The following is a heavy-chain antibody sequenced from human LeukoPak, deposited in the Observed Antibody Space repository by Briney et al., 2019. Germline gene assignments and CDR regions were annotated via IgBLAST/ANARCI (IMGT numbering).Heavy chain of an antibody. D-gene: IGHD6-13*01. Sequence: ASVKVSCKASGYTFTGYYMHWVRQAPGQGLEWMGWINPNSGGTNYAQKLQGRVTMTTDTSTSTAYMELRSLRSDDTAVYYCARVVWQQLVGWFDPWGQGTLVTVSS. CDR3: ARVVWQQLVGWFDP. CDR2: INPNSGGT. CDR1: GYTFTGYY. V-gene: IGHV1-2*02. J-gene: IGHJ5*02.